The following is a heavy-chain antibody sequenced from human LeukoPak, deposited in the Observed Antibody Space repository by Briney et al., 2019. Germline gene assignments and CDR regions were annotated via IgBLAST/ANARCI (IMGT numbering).Heavy chain of an antibody. J-gene: IGHJ5*02. CDR1: GGSISSYY. CDR3: ARDGGYGGSNWFDP. V-gene: IGHV4-59*01. Sequence: SETLSLTCTVSGGSISSYYWSWIRQPPGKGLEWIGYIYYSGSTNYNPSLKSRVTISVDTSKNQLSLKLSSVTAADTAVYYCARDGGYGGSNWFDPWGQGTLVTVSS. CDR2: IYYSGST. D-gene: IGHD4-23*01.